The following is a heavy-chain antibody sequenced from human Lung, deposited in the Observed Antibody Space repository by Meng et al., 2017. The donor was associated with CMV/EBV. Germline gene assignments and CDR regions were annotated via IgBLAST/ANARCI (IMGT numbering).Heavy chain of an antibody. V-gene: IGHV3-23*01. CDR1: GFXLTAHD. CDR3: ANDQGHVVPATIVGYFYYRFDV. D-gene: IGHD2-2*01. CDR2: ISGRGDRT. Sequence: SCTASGFXLTAHDMSWVRQAPGKGLEWVSTISGRGDRTYMADSVKGRFTVSRDTSKSTVDLEMNGLRVEDTAVYYWANDQGHVVPATIVGYFYYRFDVXGQGXTVTVSS. J-gene: IGHJ6*02.